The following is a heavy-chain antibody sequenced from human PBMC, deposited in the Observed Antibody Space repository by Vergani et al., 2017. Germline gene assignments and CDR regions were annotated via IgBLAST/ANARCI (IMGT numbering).Heavy chain of an antibody. CDR2: IIPIFGTA. Sequence: QVQLVQSGAEVKKPGSSVKVSCKASGGTFSNYAISWVRQAPGQGLEWMGGIIPIFGTANYAQKFQGRVTITAYESTSTAYMELCSLGSEDTAVYYCARGSGGYCSSTSCYYFDYWGQGTLVTVSS. V-gene: IGHV1-69*01. D-gene: IGHD2-2*01. J-gene: IGHJ4*02. CDR1: GGTFSNYA. CDR3: ARGSGGYCSSTSCYYFDY.